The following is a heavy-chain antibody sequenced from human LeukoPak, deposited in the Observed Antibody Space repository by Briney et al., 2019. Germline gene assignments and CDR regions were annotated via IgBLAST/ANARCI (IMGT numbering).Heavy chain of an antibody. CDR2: ISSSSSYI. D-gene: IGHD3-22*01. J-gene: IGHJ3*02. Sequence: TVGSLRLSCAASGFTFSSYSVNWVRQAPGKGLEWVSSISSSSSYIYYADSVKGRFTISRDNAKNSLYLRMNSLRAEDTAVYYCARGKVDDYDSSGWAFDIWGQGTMVTVSS. V-gene: IGHV3-21*04. CDR1: GFTFSSYS. CDR3: ARGKVDDYDSSGWAFDI.